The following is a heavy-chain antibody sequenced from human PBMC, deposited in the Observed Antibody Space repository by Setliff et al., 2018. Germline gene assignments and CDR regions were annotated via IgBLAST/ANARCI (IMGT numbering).Heavy chain of an antibody. CDR2: ISPKTGGT. CDR1: GYTFVGYY. Sequence: GASVKVSCKASGYTFVGYYLHWVRQAPGQGLEWMGWISPKTGGTNYAQKFQGRVTMTRDASINTAFMHLSSLKSDDMAVYYCAREPYDYIWGSYRSPYFDHWGQGALVTVSS. D-gene: IGHD3-16*02. J-gene: IGHJ4*02. CDR3: AREPYDYIWGSYRSPYFDH. V-gene: IGHV1-2*02.